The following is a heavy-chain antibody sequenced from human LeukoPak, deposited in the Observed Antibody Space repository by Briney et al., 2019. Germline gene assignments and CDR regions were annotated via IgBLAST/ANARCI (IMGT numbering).Heavy chain of an antibody. Sequence: GGSLRLSCAASGFTFSSYAMSWVRQAPGKGLEWVSGISGSGGSTYYADSVKGRFTISRDNAKNTLYLQMNSLRAEDTAVYYCGNPRDPRGYWGPGTLVTVSS. CDR1: GFTFSSYA. CDR2: ISGSGGST. D-gene: IGHD3-10*01. CDR3: GNPRDPRGY. J-gene: IGHJ4*02. V-gene: IGHV3-23*01.